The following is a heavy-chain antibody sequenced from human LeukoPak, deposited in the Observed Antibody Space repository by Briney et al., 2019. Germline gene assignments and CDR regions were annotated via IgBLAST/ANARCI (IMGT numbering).Heavy chain of an antibody. CDR3: ARSYGSGSYYRC. Sequence: GGSLRLSCAASGFSVSSNYMSWVRQAPGKGLEWVSVIYSGGSTYYADSVKGRFTISRDNSKNTLYLQMNSLRAEDTAVYYCARSYGSGSYYRCWGQGTLVTVSS. CDR1: GFSVSSNY. J-gene: IGHJ4*02. V-gene: IGHV3-66*01. D-gene: IGHD3-10*01. CDR2: IYSGGST.